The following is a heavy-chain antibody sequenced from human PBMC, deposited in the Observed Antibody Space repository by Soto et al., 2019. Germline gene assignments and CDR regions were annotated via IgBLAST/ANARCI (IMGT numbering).Heavy chain of an antibody. D-gene: IGHD2-8*02. J-gene: IGHJ4*02. CDR3: ARDKITGLFDY. CDR2: INHSGST. CDR1: GGSFSGYY. V-gene: IGHV4-34*01. Sequence: KASETLSLTCAVYGGSFSGYYWTWIRQPPGTGLEWIGEINHSGSTNYNPSLKSRVTISVDTSKNQLSLKPTSVTAADTAAYYCARDKITGLFDYWGQGTLVTVSS.